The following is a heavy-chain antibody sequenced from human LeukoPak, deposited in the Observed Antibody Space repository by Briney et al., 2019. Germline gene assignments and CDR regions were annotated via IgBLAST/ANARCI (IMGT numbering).Heavy chain of an antibody. CDR3: AREACSGGSCYSSTFDY. Sequence: GSLRLSCAASGFTFSDYYMSWIRQAPGKGLEWVSYISSSGSTIYYADSVKGRFTISRDNAKNSLYLQMNSLRAEDTAVYYCAREACSGGSCYSSTFDYWGQGTLVTVSS. D-gene: IGHD2-15*01. CDR2: ISSSGSTI. CDR1: GFTFSDYY. V-gene: IGHV3-11*04. J-gene: IGHJ4*02.